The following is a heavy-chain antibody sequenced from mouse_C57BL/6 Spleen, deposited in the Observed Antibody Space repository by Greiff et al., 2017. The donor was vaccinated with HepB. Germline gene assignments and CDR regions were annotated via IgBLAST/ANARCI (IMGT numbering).Heavy chain of an antibody. J-gene: IGHJ3*01. CDR3: TRDWGYPFAY. Sequence: VQLKESGEGLVKPGGSLKLSCAASGFTFSSYAMSWVRQTPEKRLEWVAYISSGGDYIYYADTVKGRFTISRDNARNTLYLQMSSLKSEDTAMYYCTRDWGYPFAYWGHRTLVTVSA. CDR2: ISSGGDYI. CDR1: GFTFSSYA. D-gene: IGHD2-2*01. V-gene: IGHV5-9-1*02.